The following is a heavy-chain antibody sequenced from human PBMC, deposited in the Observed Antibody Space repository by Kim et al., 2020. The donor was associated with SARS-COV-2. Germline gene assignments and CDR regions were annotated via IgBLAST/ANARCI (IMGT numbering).Heavy chain of an antibody. J-gene: IGHJ6*02. CDR3: TRVAGGVEEYSSLKYYYYYGMDV. CDR2: IRSKAYGGTT. D-gene: IGHD6-6*01. Sequence: GGSLRLSCTASGFTFGDYAMSWVRQAPGKGLEWVGFIRSKAYGGTTEYAASVKGRFTISRDDSKSIAYLQMNSLKTEDTAVYYCTRVAGGVEEYSSLKYYYYYGMDVWGQGTTVTVSS. CDR1: GFTFGDYA. V-gene: IGHV3-49*04.